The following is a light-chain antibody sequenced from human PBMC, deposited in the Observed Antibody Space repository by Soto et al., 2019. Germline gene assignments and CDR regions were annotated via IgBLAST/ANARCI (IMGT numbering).Light chain of an antibody. CDR2: GAS. CDR3: HQRSNWPPFT. CDR1: QSVTSN. V-gene: IGKV3-11*01. J-gene: IGKJ4*01. Sequence: EIVMTQSPASLSVSPGERATLSCRASQSVTSNLAWYQQKPGQAPRLLIYGASNRATGIPDRFSGSGSGTDFTLTISSLEPEDFAVYYCHQRSNWPPFTFGGGTKVDNK.